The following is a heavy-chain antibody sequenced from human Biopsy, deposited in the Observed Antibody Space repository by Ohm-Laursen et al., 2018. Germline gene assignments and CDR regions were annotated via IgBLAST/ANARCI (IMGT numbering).Heavy chain of an antibody. J-gene: IGHJ5*01. Sequence: SGTLSLTYAVYGGSFSNDYWTWIRQSPGKGIEWIGEVCHTGRTHYTPSLKARVSISMDTSKNQFSLNLASVTAADTALYYCARGKRGPVALPRDNPSRSRGWFDSWGPGTLVTVSS. CDR1: GGSFSNDY. CDR3: ARGKRGPVALPRDNPSRSRGWFDS. V-gene: IGHV4-34*01. CDR2: VCHTGRT. D-gene: IGHD6-13*01.